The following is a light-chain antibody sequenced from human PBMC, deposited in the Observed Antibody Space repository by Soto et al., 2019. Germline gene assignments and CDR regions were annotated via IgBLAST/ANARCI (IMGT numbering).Light chain of an antibody. CDR2: QDS. J-gene: IGLJ2*01. V-gene: IGLV3-1*01. CDR3: QAWDRNTVV. CDR1: KLGNKY. Sequence: SYELTQPPSVSVSPGQTASITCSGDKLGNKYACWYQQKPGQSPLLVIYQDSRRPSGIPERFSGSNSGNTATLTISGTQAMDEADYYCQAWDRNTVVFGGGTKLTVL.